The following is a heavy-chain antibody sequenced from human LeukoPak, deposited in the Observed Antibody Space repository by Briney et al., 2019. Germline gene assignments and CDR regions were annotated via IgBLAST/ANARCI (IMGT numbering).Heavy chain of an antibody. V-gene: IGHV1-2*02. CDR2: INPNSGGT. J-gene: IGHJ4*02. CDR3: ARDPGGSYSVFDY. Sequence: ASVKVSCKASGYTFTGYYMHWVRQAPGQGLEWMGWINPNSGGTNYAQKFQGRVTMTRDTSISTAYMELSRLRSDDTAVYYCARDPGGSYSVFDYWGQGTLVTVSS. CDR1: GYTFTGYY. D-gene: IGHD1-26*01.